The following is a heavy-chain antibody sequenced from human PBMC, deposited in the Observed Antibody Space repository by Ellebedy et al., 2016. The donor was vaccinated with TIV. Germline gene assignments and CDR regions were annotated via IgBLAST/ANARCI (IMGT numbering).Heavy chain of an antibody. CDR3: ARDRQTLRY. Sequence: GESLKISCSASGFTFSTYWINWVRQAPGKGLEWVANIKQDGSEKYYVDSVKGRFTISRDNAKNSLYLQMNSLRAEDTAVYYCARDRQTLRYWGQGILVTVSS. CDR2: IKQDGSEK. J-gene: IGHJ4*02. V-gene: IGHV3-7*03. CDR1: GFTFSTYW.